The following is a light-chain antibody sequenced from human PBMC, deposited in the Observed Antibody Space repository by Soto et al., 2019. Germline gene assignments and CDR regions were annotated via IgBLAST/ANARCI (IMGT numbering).Light chain of an antibody. CDR1: QGVSSY. V-gene: IGKV3-20*01. CDR2: GAS. J-gene: IGKJ1*01. Sequence: EIVLTQSPGTLSLSPGERATLSCRASQGVSSYLAWYQQQPGQAPRLLIYGASSRATGIPDRFSGSGSGTDFTLTISRLEPEDFAVYYCQQYGSSLWTFGQGTKVEIK. CDR3: QQYGSSLWT.